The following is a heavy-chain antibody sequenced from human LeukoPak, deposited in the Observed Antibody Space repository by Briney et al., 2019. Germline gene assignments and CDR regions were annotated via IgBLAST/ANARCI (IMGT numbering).Heavy chain of an antibody. D-gene: IGHD2-2*01. CDR2: MNPNSGNT. CDR1: GYTFTSYD. CDR3: ARGGSTSYPYYFDY. J-gene: IGHJ4*02. V-gene: IGHV1-8*01. Sequence: GASVKVSCKASGYTFTSYDINWVRQATGQGLEWMGWMNPNSGNTGYAQKFQGRVTMTRDTSISTAYMELSRLRSDDTAVYYCARGGSTSYPYYFDYWGQGTLVTVSS.